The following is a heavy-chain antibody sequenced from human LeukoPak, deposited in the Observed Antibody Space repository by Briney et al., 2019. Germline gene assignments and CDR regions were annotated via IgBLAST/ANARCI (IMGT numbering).Heavy chain of an antibody. CDR1: GDSISSSNYF. V-gene: IGHV4-39*07. CDR3: ARSNGAVAGEVGDNWFDP. D-gene: IGHD6-19*01. J-gene: IGHJ5*02. Sequence: SETLSLTCTVSGDSISSSNYFWGWIRQPPGKGLEWIGSMFYYGSTYYNASLKSRVTISLDTSKKQFSLKLRSVTAADTAVYYCARSNGAVAGEVGDNWFDPWGQGTLVTGSS. CDR2: MFYYGST.